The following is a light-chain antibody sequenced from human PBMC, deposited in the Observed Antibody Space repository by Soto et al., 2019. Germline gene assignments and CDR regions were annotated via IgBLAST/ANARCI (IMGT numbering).Light chain of an antibody. J-gene: IGKJ2*01. Sequence: EIVMTQSPATLSVSSGERATLSCRASQTLSRNLAWYQQRPGQAPRLLIHGASTRATGVPARFSGSGSVTDFTLTRSSLQSDAFAVYYCQQYDRWPHTFGQGTKLQIK. CDR3: QQYDRWPHT. V-gene: IGKV3-15*01. CDR2: GAS. CDR1: QTLSRN.